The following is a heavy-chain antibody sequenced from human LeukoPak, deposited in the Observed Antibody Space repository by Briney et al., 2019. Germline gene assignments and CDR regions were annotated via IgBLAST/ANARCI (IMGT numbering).Heavy chain of an antibody. CDR2: IKEDGSEK. J-gene: IGHJ4*02. D-gene: IGHD6-13*01. CDR3: AGGRQLGY. CDR1: GFTFSNYW. Sequence: GGSLRLSCAASGFTFSNYWMRWVRQAPGKGLEGVANIKEDGSEKYYVDSVKGRFTISRDNARNSLYLQMTSLRAAETAVYYCAGGRQLGYWGQGTLVTVSS. V-gene: IGHV3-7*01.